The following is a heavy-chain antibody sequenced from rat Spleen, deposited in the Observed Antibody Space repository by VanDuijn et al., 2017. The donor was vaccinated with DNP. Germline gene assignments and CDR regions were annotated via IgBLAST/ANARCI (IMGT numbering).Heavy chain of an antibody. J-gene: IGHJ4*01. CDR2: IIYDGSRT. CDR1: GFTFSDYN. D-gene: IGHD1-11*01. V-gene: IGHV5S10*01. Sequence: EVQLVESGGGLVQPGRSLKLSCAASGFTFSDYNMAWVRQAPKKGLEWVATIIYDGSRTYYRDSVKGRFTISRDNAKSTLYLEMDSLRSEDTATYYGETFEGRDAWGQGTSVTVSS. CDR3: ETFEGRDA.